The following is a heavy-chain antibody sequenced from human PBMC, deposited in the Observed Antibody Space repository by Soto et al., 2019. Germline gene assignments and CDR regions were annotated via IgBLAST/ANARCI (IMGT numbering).Heavy chain of an antibody. V-gene: IGHV3-30-3*01. D-gene: IGHD6-13*01. CDR2: ISYDGSNK. Sequence: GGSLRLSCAASGFTFSSYAMHWVRQAPGKGLEWVAVISYDGSNKYYADSVKGRFTISRDNSKNTLYLQMNSLRAEDTAVYYCASGYSAPLDYWGQGTLVTSPQ. CDR1: GFTFSSYA. CDR3: ASGYSAPLDY. J-gene: IGHJ4*02.